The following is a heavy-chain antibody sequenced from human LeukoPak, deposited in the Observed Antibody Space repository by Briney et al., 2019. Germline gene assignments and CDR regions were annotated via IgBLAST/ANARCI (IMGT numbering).Heavy chain of an antibody. D-gene: IGHD2-15*01. CDR1: GYTFTSYY. CDR2: INPNSGGT. Sequence: ASVKVSCKASGYTFTSYYMHWVRQAPGQGLEWMGWINPNSGGTNYAQKFQGWVTMTRDTSISTAYMELSRLRSDDTAVYYCAREGGYCSGGSCLDYWGQGTLVTVSS. CDR3: AREGGYCSGGSCLDY. V-gene: IGHV1-2*04. J-gene: IGHJ4*02.